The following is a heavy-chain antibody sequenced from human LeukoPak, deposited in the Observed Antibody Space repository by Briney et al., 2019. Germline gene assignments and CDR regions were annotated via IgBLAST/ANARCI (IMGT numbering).Heavy chain of an antibody. Sequence: SGPTLVNPTQTLTLTCTFSGFSFTTSQVGVGWIRQPPGKALEWLGVIYWDDDKRYSQSLRNRLAITKDTSKNQVVLTMTNMDPADTARYYCAHRPSGFMGGWHNGYFDNWAPGILVTVSS. CDR1: GFSFTTSQVG. CDR2: IYWDDDK. CDR3: AHRPSGFMGGWHNGYFDN. D-gene: IGHD6-19*01. J-gene: IGHJ4*03. V-gene: IGHV2-5*02.